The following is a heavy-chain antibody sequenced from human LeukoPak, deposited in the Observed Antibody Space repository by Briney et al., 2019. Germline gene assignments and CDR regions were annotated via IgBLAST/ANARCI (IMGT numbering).Heavy chain of an antibody. Sequence: GGSLRLSCAASGFTFSSYVMSWVRQAPGKGLEWVSAISGSGGTTYYADSVKGRFTISRDNSKNTLFLQMNSLRAEDTAVYYCARDRSSGWPTDAFDIWGQGTMVTVSS. CDR3: ARDRSSGWPTDAFDI. V-gene: IGHV3-23*01. D-gene: IGHD6-19*01. J-gene: IGHJ3*02. CDR2: ISGSGGTT. CDR1: GFTFSSYV.